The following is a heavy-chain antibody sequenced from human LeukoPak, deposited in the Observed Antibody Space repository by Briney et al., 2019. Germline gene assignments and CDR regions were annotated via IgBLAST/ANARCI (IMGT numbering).Heavy chain of an antibody. Sequence: PGGPLRLSCAASGFTVSGNYMSWVRQPPGKGLEWIGEINHSGSTNYNPSLKSRVTISVDTSKNQFSLKLSSVTAADTAVYYCARKGRQQLSTWGQGTLVTVSS. J-gene: IGHJ5*02. CDR3: ARKGRQQLST. V-gene: IGHV4-34*01. CDR1: GFTVSGNY. D-gene: IGHD6-13*01. CDR2: INHSGST.